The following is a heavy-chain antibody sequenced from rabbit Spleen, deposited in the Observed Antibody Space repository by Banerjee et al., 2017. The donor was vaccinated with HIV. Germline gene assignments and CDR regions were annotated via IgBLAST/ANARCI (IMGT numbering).Heavy chain of an antibody. CDR3: VRNSGWGVSYFTL. J-gene: IGHJ4*01. D-gene: IGHD4-1*01. Sequence: QEQLVESGGGLVQPGGSLTLSCKASGFDFSRFGVSWVRQAPGKGLEWIGYIDPIFGGTYYASWVNGRISISRENTQNTLFLQLNSLTVADTATYFCVRNSGWGVSYFTLWGPGTLVTVS. CDR2: IDPIFGGT. CDR1: GFDFSRFG. V-gene: IGHV1S47*01.